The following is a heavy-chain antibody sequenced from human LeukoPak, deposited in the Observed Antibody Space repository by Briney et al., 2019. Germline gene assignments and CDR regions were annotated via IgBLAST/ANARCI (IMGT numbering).Heavy chain of an antibody. CDR3: ARRTKYYYGSGSYWPP. Sequence: PSETLSLTCAVYGGSFSGYYWSWIRQPPGKGLEWIGEINHSGSTNYNPSLKSRVTISVDTSKSQFSLKLSSVTAADTAVYYCARRTKYYYGSGSYWPPWGQGTLVTVSS. J-gene: IGHJ5*02. CDR2: INHSGST. V-gene: IGHV4-34*01. D-gene: IGHD3-10*01. CDR1: GGSFSGYY.